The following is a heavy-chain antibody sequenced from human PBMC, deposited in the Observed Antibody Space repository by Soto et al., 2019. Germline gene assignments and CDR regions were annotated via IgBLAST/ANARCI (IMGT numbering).Heavy chain of an antibody. Sequence: QVQLVESGGDVVQPGRSLRLSCAGSGFTFRSFAMNWVRQAPGKGLEWVALISYDGSDQYYADSVKGRFTVSRDNSKKKLYLQVNSLRPEDTAVYYCARGTYSDYWSGNPRDGMDVWGQGTTVAVSS. V-gene: IGHV3-30*04. CDR2: ISYDGSDQ. J-gene: IGHJ6*02. CDR3: ARGTYSDYWSGNPRDGMDV. D-gene: IGHD3-3*01. CDR1: GFTFRSFA.